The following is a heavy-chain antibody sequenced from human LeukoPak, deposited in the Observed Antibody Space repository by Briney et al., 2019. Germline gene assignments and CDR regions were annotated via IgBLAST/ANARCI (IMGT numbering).Heavy chain of an antibody. CDR1: GGAFSSYA. J-gene: IGHJ4*02. V-gene: IGHV1-69*06. Sequence: SVKVSCKASGGAFSSYAISWVRQAPGQGLEWMGGIIPIFGTANYAQKFQGRVTITADKSTSTAYMELSSLRSEDTAVYYCARRVITFGGVIVFHYFDYWGQGTLVTVSS. D-gene: IGHD3-16*02. CDR2: IIPIFGTA. CDR3: ARRVITFGGVIVFHYFDY.